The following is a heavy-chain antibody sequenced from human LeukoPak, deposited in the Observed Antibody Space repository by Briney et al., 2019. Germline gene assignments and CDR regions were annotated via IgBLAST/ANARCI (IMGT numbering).Heavy chain of an antibody. CDR3: ARTRRHYFGSGKTLTPWPAGLDI. J-gene: IGHJ6*02. Sequence: PSETLSLTCTVSGDSFSDCYWTWIRQPPGEGLEWVGYSGSSNYNPSLKSRVTISVDTSKRHFSLTLSSVTAADTAVYYCARTRRHYFGSGKTLTPWPAGLDIWGQGTTVIVS. CDR2: SGSS. CDR1: GDSFSDCY. D-gene: IGHD3-10*01. V-gene: IGHV4-59*01.